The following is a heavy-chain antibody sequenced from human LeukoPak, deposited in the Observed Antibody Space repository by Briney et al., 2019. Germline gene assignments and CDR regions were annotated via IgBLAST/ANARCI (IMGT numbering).Heavy chain of an antibody. D-gene: IGHD3-3*01. V-gene: IGHV3-30-3*01. Sequence: QAGGSLRLSCAASGFTFSSYAMHWVRQAPGKGLEWVAVISYDGSNKYYADSVKGRFTISRDNSKNTLYLQMNSLRAEDTAVYYCARAGPVGVVIPAFDIWGQGTMVTVSS. CDR3: ARAGPVGVVIPAFDI. CDR1: GFTFSSYA. J-gene: IGHJ3*02. CDR2: ISYDGSNK.